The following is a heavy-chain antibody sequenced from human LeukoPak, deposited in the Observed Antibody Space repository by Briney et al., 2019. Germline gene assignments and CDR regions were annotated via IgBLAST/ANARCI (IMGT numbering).Heavy chain of an antibody. D-gene: IGHD7-27*01. CDR3: ARAKTGDGYYYYYMDV. J-gene: IGHJ6*03. CDR2: IKHSGST. Sequence: SETLSLTCAVYGGSFSGYYWSWIRQPPGKGLEWIGEIKHSGSTNYNPSLKSRVTISVDTSKNQFSLKLSSVTAADTAVYYCARAKTGDGYYYYYMDVWGKGTTVTVSS. CDR1: GGSFSGYY. V-gene: IGHV4-34*01.